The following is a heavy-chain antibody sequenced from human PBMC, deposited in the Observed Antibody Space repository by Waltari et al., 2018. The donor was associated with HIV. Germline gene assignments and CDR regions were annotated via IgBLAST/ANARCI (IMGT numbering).Heavy chain of an antibody. V-gene: IGHV4-34*01. J-gene: IGHJ4*02. CDR1: SESFSGNY. CDR2: VNHSGST. CDR3: ARMLILGYGSYAFDS. D-gene: IGHD5-18*01. Sequence: QVQLKQWGAGVLKPSETLSLTCAVYSESFSGNYWGWIRQPPGKGLEWFGEVNHSGSTNYNPSPKTRVTTSIHTAKMQFALRLTLVTAADTALYYWARMLILGYGSYAFDSWGQGTLVTVSS.